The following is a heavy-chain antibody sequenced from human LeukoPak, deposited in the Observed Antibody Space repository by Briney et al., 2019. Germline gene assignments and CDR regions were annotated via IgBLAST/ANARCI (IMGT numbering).Heavy chain of an antibody. Sequence: SETLSLTCSVSDDSITMYYWTWIRQPPGKGLEWIRYVDHTGSTNFNPSLNGRVSISRDTTKNLFSLRLRSVTAADTALYFCARGRVSSSTWYSTYYYYFYMDVWGKGTTVTVSS. J-gene: IGHJ6*03. D-gene: IGHD1-1*01. CDR1: DDSITMYY. V-gene: IGHV4-59*01. CDR3: ARGRVSSSTWYSTYYYYFYMDV. CDR2: VDHTGST.